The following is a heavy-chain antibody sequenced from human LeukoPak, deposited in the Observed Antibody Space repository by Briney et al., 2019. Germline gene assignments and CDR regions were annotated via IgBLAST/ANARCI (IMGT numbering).Heavy chain of an antibody. V-gene: IGHV1-18*01. D-gene: IGHD3-22*01. Sequence: GASVKVSCTATSRIRWVRQAPGQGLAWMGWSGTYGGDTYYAQKLQGRVTMTTDTSTSTAYMELRSLRSDDTAVYYCARDSSGASWIVVKRAWFDPWGQGTLVTVSS. J-gene: IGHJ5*02. CDR2: SGTYGGDT. CDR1: TSR. CDR3: ARDSSGASWIVVKRAWFDP.